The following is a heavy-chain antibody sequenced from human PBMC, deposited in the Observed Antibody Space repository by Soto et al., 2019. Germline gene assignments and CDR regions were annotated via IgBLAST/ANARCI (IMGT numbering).Heavy chain of an antibody. J-gene: IGHJ6*02. CDR1: GFTFSSYL. D-gene: IGHD3-3*01. V-gene: IGHV3-74*01. CDR3: ARAVESYDFWSGTNYYGMDV. Sequence: PGVSLRLSCAASGFTFSSYLMHWVRQAPGKGLVWVSRINSDGSSTSYADSVKGRFTISRDNAKNTLYLHMNSLRAEDTAVYYCARAVESYDFWSGTNYYGMDVWGQGTTVTVSS. CDR2: INSDGSST.